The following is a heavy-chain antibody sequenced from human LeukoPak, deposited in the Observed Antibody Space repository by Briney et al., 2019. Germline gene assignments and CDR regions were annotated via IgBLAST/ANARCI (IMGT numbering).Heavy chain of an antibody. CDR2: IKQDESEK. D-gene: IGHD3-22*01. CDR1: GFTFRSYW. J-gene: IGHJ4*02. CDR3: ARDRNSYYDSSGPPDY. Sequence: PGGSHRLSCAASGFTFRSYWMSWVRQAPGKGLEWVAKIKQDESEKYYVDSVKGRFTISRDNAKSSLYLQMNSLRAEDTAVYYCARDRNSYYDSSGPPDYWGQGTMVTVSS. V-gene: IGHV3-7*04.